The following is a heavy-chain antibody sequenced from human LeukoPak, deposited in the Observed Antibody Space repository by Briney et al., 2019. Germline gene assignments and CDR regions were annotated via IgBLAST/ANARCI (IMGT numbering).Heavy chain of an antibody. CDR1: GFSFSTYA. CDR2: MSGSDAGT. Sequence: GGSLRLSCAASGFSFSTYAMSWVRQAPGKGLEWVSAMSGSDAGTYYADSVKGRFAISRDNSKNTLYLQMNSLRAEDTAVYYCARGGGIAAAGLIDYWGQGTLVTVSS. J-gene: IGHJ4*02. D-gene: IGHD6-13*01. CDR3: ARGGGIAAAGLIDY. V-gene: IGHV3-23*01.